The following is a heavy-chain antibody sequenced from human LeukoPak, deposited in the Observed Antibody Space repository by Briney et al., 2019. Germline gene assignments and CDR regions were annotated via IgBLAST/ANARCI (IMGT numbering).Heavy chain of an antibody. J-gene: IGHJ4*02. CDR2: IKQDGSEK. Sequence: GGSLRLSCAASRFTFSSYWMSWVRQAPGKGLEWVANIKQDGSEKYYVDSVKGRFTISRDNAKNSLYLQMNSLRAEDTAVYYCARVMAAAADWGQGTLVTVS. V-gene: IGHV3-7*01. CDR1: RFTFSSYW. D-gene: IGHD6-13*01. CDR3: ARVMAAAAD.